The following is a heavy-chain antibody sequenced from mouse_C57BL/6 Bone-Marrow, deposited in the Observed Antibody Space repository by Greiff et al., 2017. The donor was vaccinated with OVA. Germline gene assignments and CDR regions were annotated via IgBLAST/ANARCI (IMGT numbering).Heavy chain of an antibody. D-gene: IGHD4-1*02. CDR2: IDPANGNT. CDR3: ASTGWFAY. Sequence: VQLKESVAELVRPGASVKLSCTASGFTIKNTYMHWVKQRPEQGLEWIGRIDPANGNTKYAPKFQGKATITADTSSNTAYLQLSSLTSDDTAIYYCASTGWFAYWGQGTLVTVSA. CDR1: GFTIKNTY. V-gene: IGHV14-3*01. J-gene: IGHJ3*01.